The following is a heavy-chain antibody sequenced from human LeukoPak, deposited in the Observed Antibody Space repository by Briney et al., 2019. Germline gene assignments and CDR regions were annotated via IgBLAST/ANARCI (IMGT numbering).Heavy chain of an antibody. D-gene: IGHD1-1*01. V-gene: IGHV3-23*01. CDR3: ATGAQYGLREIPYFYYLHV. J-gene: IGHJ6*03. CDR1: GFTFSSYA. CDR2: ISGSGGST. Sequence: PGGSLRLSCAASGFTFSSYAMSWVRQAPGKGLEWVSAISGSGGSTYYADSVKGRFTISRDNSKNTLYLQMNSLRAEDTAVYYCATGAQYGLREIPYFYYLHVWGKGTAVTVSS.